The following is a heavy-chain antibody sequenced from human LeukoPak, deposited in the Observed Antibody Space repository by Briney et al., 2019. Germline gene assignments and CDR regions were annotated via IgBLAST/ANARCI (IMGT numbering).Heavy chain of an antibody. J-gene: IGHJ4*02. Sequence: PGGSLRLSCAASGFTFSSYGMHWVRQAPGKGLEWVAFIRYDGSNKYYADSVKGRFTISGDNSKNTLYLQMNSLRAEDTAVYYCANLASGYCSGGSCYNWGQGTLVTVSS. CDR3: ANLASGYCSGGSCYN. V-gene: IGHV3-30*02. CDR2: IRYDGSNK. D-gene: IGHD2-15*01. CDR1: GFTFSSYG.